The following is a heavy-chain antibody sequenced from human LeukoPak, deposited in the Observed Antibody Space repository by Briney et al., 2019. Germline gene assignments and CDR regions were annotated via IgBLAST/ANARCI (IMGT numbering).Heavy chain of an antibody. Sequence: ASVKVSCKASGYTFTGYYMHWVRQAPGQGLEWMGWINPNSGGTNYAQKFQGRVTMTRDTSISTAYMELSRLRSDDTAVYYYARTDSSGWYGDYWGQGTLVTVSS. V-gene: IGHV1-2*02. D-gene: IGHD6-19*01. CDR1: GYTFTGYY. CDR2: INPNSGGT. J-gene: IGHJ4*02. CDR3: ARTDSSGWYGDY.